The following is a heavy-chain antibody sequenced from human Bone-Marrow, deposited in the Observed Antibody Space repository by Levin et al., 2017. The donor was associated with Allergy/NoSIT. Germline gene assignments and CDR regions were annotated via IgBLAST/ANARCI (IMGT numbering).Heavy chain of an antibody. Sequence: KGLEWVAVISYDGSNEYYADSVKGRFTISRDNSKNTLYLHMNSLSADDTAIYYCAIDENDHYFDCWGQGTLVTVSS. CDR3: AIDENDHYFDC. J-gene: IGHJ4*02. D-gene: IGHD1-1*01. V-gene: IGHV3-30-3*01. CDR2: ISYDGSNE.